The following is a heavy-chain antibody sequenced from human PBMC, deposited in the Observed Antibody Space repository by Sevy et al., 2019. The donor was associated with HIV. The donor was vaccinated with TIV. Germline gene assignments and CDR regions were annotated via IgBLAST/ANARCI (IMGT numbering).Heavy chain of an antibody. D-gene: IGHD2-15*01. Sequence: ASVKVSCKASGYTFTGYYMHWVRQAPGQGLEWMGWINPNSGGTNYAQKFQGRVTMTRDTSISTAYMELSRLRSDDTAMYYCARDRVCSGGSCYNETFDYWGQGTLVTVSS. CDR3: ARDRVCSGGSCYNETFDY. V-gene: IGHV1-2*02. J-gene: IGHJ4*02. CDR1: GYTFTGYY. CDR2: INPNSGGT.